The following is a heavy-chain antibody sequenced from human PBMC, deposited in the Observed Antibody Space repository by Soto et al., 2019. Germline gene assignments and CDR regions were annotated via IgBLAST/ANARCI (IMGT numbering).Heavy chain of an antibody. J-gene: IGHJ4*02. D-gene: IGHD5-18*01. Sequence: QLQLQESGPGLVKPSETLSLTCTVSGGSISSSSYYWGWIRQPPGKGLEWIGSIYYSGSTYYNPFLKTPVTTSVDTSKNQSTLKLSSVTAADTAVYYCASDSYGYSVYFDYWGQGTLVAVAS. CDR2: IYYSGST. V-gene: IGHV4-39*01. CDR1: GGSISSSSYY. CDR3: ASDSYGYSVYFDY.